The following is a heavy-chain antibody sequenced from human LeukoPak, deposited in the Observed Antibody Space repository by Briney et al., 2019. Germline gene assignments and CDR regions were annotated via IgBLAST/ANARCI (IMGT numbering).Heavy chain of an antibody. Sequence: ASVKVSCKASGYTFTSYHMHWVRQAPGQGLEWMGKINLSGGSTTYAQKFQGRVTMTRDTSTSTVYMELSSLRSEDTAVYYCARDYVDDIPMVKDYWGQGTLVTVSS. J-gene: IGHJ4*02. V-gene: IGHV1-46*01. CDR3: ARDYVDDIPMVKDY. CDR1: GYTFTSYH. D-gene: IGHD5-18*01. CDR2: INLSGGST.